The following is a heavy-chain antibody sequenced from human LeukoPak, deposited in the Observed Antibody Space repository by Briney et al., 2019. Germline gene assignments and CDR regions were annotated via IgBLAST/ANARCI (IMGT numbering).Heavy chain of an antibody. J-gene: IGHJ3*02. V-gene: IGHV1-24*01. CDR2: FDPEGGET. CDR1: GYTLTELS. CDR3: ATYPVESGSDAFDI. D-gene: IGHD1-26*01. Sequence: GASVKVSCKVSGYTLTELSMHWVRQAPGKGLEWMGGFDPEGGETIYAQKFQGRVTMTEDTSTDTAYMELSSLRSEDTAVYYCATYPVESGSDAFDIWGQGAMVTVSS.